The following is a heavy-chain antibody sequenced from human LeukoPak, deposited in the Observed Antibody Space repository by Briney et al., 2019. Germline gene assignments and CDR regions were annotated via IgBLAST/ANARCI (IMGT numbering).Heavy chain of an antibody. CDR2: IIPIFHTA. V-gene: IGHV1-69*05. J-gene: IGHJ4*02. Sequence: ASVKVSCKASGDTFSNSAISWVRQAPGQGLEWMGGIIPIFHTANYAQKFQGRLTITTDESTSTAYMELSNLRSEDTAVYYCAREGTDYNYVFDYRGQGTLVTVSS. CDR3: AREGTDYNYVFDY. D-gene: IGHD5-24*01. CDR1: GDTFSNSA.